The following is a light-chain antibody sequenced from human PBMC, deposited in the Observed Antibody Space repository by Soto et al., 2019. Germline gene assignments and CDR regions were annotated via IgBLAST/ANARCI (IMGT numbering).Light chain of an antibody. CDR1: QSVSSSY. CDR3: QQYGSSPT. V-gene: IGKV3-20*01. J-gene: IGKJ1*01. CDR2: GAS. Sequence: EIVLTQSPGTLSWSRRERRTLSCRASQSVSSSYLAWYQQKPGQAPRLLIYGASSRATGMPDRFSGSGSGTDFTLTISRLEPEDFAVYYCQQYGSSPTFGQGTKVEIK.